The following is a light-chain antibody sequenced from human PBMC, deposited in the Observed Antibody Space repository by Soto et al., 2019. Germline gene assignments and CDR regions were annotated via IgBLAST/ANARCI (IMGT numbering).Light chain of an antibody. V-gene: IGLV2-14*01. CDR1: NNDVGCYNY. CDR2: DVS. J-gene: IGLJ1*01. CDR3: SSYTSSSTLYV. Sequence: QSVLTQPASVSGSPGQSITISCTGTNNDVGCYNYVSWYQQHPGKAPKLMIYDVSNRPSGVSNRFSGSKSGNTASLTISGLQAEDEADYYCSSYTSSSTLYVFGTGAKVTVL.